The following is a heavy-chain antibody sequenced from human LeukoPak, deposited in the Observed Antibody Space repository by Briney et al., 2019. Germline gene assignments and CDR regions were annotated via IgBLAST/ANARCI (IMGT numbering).Heavy chain of an antibody. CDR1: GFTVSSNY. V-gene: IGHV3-53*01. J-gene: IGHJ4*02. D-gene: IGHD5-24*01. CDR2: IYSGGST. Sequence: GGSLRLSCAASGFTVSSNYMSWVRQAPGKGLEWVSVIYSGGSTYYADSVKGRFTISRDNSKNTLYLQMNSLRAEDTAVYYCARGGGYTKNAFDYWGQETLVTVSS. CDR3: ARGGGYTKNAFDY.